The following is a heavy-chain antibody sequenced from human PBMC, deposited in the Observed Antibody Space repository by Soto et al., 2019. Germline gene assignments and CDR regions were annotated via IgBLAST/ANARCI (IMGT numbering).Heavy chain of an antibody. D-gene: IGHD6-6*01. CDR1: GFTVSSNY. J-gene: IGHJ3*02. CDR2: IYSGSST. Sequence: GGSLRLSCAASGFTVSSNYMSWVRQAPGKGLEWVSVIYSGSSTYYADSVKGRFTISRDNSKNTLYLQMNSLRAEDTAVYYCARASPHHHDAFDIWGQGTMVTVSS. V-gene: IGHV3-66*01. CDR3: ARASPHHHDAFDI.